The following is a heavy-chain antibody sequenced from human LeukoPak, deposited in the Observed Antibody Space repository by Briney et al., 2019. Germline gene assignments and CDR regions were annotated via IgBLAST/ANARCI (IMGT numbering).Heavy chain of an antibody. D-gene: IGHD2-2*01. CDR2: ISSSSSYI. CDR3: ARDHCSSTSCWIDAFDI. CDR1: GLTFSSYS. Sequence: GGSLRLSCAASGLTFSSYSMNWVRQAPGKGLEWVSSISSSSSYIYYADSVKDRFTISRDNAKNSLYLQMNSLRAEDTAVYYCARDHCSSTSCWIDAFDIWGQGTMVTVSS. V-gene: IGHV3-21*01. J-gene: IGHJ3*02.